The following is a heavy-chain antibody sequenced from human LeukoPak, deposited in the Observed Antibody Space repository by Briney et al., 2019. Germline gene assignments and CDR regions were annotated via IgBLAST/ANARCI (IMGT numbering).Heavy chain of an antibody. CDR3: ARDPNGPYFDY. V-gene: IGHV4-61*02. Sequence: SETLSLTCTVSGGSVRRGNYYWTWIRQPAGSGLEWIGRIYTSGTTDYNPSLRTRVTISVDASRNQFSLNLSSVTAADTAVYYCARDPNGPYFDYWGQGTLVTVSS. CDR2: IYTSGTT. J-gene: IGHJ4*02. D-gene: IGHD2-8*01. CDR1: GGSVRRGNYY.